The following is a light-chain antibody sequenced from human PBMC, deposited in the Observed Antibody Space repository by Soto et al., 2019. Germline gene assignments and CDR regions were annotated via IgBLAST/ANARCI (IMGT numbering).Light chain of an antibody. Sequence: EVVLTQSPGTLSLSPGERATLSCRASQSVSSSDLAWYQQKPGQAPRLLIYAASIRAAGIPARFSGSGTGTDFTLTISDVQPEDFAVYYCHQRQSWPRTFGQGTKVDI. CDR1: QSVSSSD. J-gene: IGKJ1*01. V-gene: IGKV3-11*01. CDR3: HQRQSWPRT. CDR2: AAS.